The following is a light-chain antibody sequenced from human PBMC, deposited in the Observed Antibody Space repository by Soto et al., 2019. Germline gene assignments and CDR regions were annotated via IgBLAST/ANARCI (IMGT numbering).Light chain of an antibody. J-gene: IGKJ1*01. CDR3: QKYNTVLWT. Sequence: DIQMTQSPTSLSASVGDRVTITCRASQDISNNLAWYQQKPGKVPKLLIYGASILQTGVPSRFSGSGSGTDFTLTISSLQPEDVATYYYQKYNTVLWTFGQGTKVEF. V-gene: IGKV1-27*01. CDR2: GAS. CDR1: QDISNN.